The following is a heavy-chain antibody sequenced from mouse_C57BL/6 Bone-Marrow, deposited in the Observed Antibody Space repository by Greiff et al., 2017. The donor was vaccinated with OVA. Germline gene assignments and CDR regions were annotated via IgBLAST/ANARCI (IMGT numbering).Heavy chain of an antibody. Sequence: QVQLKESGPGILQPSQTLSLTCSFSGFSLSTFGMGVGWIRQPSGKGLEWLAHIWWDDDKYYNPALKSRLTISKDTSTNQVFLKIANVDTADTATYYGARAIYYDGSSLRFDDWGQGTLVTVSA. CDR2: IWWDDDK. CDR3: ARAIYYDGSSLRFDD. J-gene: IGHJ3*01. D-gene: IGHD1-1*01. CDR1: GFSLSTFGMG. V-gene: IGHV8-8*01.